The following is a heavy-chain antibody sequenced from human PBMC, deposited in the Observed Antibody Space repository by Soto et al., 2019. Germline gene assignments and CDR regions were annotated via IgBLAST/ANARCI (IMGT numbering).Heavy chain of an antibody. D-gene: IGHD3-22*01. V-gene: IGHV3-33*01. J-gene: IGHJ4*02. CDR3: ARDYDSSGYPRYYFDY. Sequence: QVQLVESGGGVVQPGRSLRLSCAASGFTFSSYGMHWVRQAPGKGLEWVAVIWYDGSNKYYADSVKGRFTISRDNSKDTPYRQMNSLRAEVTAVYYCARDYDSSGYPRYYFDYWGQGTLVTVSS. CDR1: GFTFSSYG. CDR2: IWYDGSNK.